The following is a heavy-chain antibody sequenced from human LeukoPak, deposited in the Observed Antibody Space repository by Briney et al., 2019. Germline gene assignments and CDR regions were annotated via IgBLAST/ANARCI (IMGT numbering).Heavy chain of an antibody. D-gene: IGHD2-2*01. Sequence: SETLSLTCTVSGGSISSGGYYWSWIRQPPGKGLEWIGYIYHSGSTYYNPSLKSRVTISVDRSKNQFSLKLSSVTAADTAVYYCARGLAHGVVPAAGGYDAFDIWGQGTMVTVSS. V-gene: IGHV4-30-2*01. CDR3: ARGLAHGVVPAAGGYDAFDI. CDR2: IYHSGST. CDR1: GGSISSGGYY. J-gene: IGHJ3*02.